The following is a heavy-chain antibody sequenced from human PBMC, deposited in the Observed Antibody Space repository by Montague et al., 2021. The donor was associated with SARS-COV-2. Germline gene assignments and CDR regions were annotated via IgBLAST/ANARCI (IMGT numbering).Heavy chain of an antibody. D-gene: IGHD6-19*01. Sequence: SLRLSCAASGFTFNNYTMHWVRQAPGKGLEWVAIISYDGSSKYYADSVKGRFAISRDNSKNTLYLQMNSLRAEDTAVYYCVRASLIKARIAVDGKTVYWGQGTLVTISS. V-gene: IGHV3-30*09. J-gene: IGHJ4*02. CDR2: ISYDGSSK. CDR1: GFTFNNYT. CDR3: VRASLIKARIAVDGKTVY.